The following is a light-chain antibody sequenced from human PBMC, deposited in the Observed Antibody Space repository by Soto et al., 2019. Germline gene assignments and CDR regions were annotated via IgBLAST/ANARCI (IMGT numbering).Light chain of an antibody. J-gene: IGKJ4*01. CDR2: VAS. CDR1: QSVSSN. Sequence: EIVMTQSPATLSVSPGERATLSCRASQSVSSNLAWYQQKPDQTPKLLIYVASTRATGIPARFSGSGSGTEFTLTISSLQSEDFAVYYWQQYNGWPLTFGGGTKVEFK. V-gene: IGKV3-15*01. CDR3: QQYNGWPLT.